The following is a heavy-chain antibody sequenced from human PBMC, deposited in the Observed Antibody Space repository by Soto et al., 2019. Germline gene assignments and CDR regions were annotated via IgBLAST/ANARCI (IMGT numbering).Heavy chain of an antibody. CDR2: ITGGVGVT. V-gene: IGHV3-23*01. Sequence: EVQLLESGGGLVQPGGSLRLSCAASGFTFTPYAMTWVRQAPGKGLEWVSVITGGVGVTYYADSVKGRFTISRDNSKDTLYLQMNSLRAEDTAVYYCANFLGGTFNQWYFHSWGQGTLVTVSS. CDR1: GFTFTPYA. D-gene: IGHD3-16*01. J-gene: IGHJ4*02. CDR3: ANFLGGTFNQWYFHS.